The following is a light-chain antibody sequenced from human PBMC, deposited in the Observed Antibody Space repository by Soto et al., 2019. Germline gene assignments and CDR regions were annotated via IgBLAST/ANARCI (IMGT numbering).Light chain of an antibody. CDR3: GAWDNSLSAGV. V-gene: IGLV1-51*02. CDR2: ENN. J-gene: IGLJ3*02. CDR1: SSNIGNNY. Sequence: QSVLTQPPSVSAAPGQKVTVSCSGSSSNIGNNYVSWYQHLPGTAPKLLIYENNKRPSGIPDRFSGSKSGTSATLCITGLQTGDEGDYYCGAWDNSLSAGVFGGGTKLTVL.